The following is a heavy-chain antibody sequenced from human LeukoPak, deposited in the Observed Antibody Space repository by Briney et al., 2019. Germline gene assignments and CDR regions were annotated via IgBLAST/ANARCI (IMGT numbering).Heavy chain of an antibody. J-gene: IGHJ4*02. D-gene: IGHD6-13*01. CDR1: GGTFSSYA. V-gene: IGHV1-18*01. CDR3: ARGSDSSSWHY. CDR2: ISANNGNT. Sequence: AASVTVSCTASGGTFSSYAISWVRQAPGQGLEWMGWISANNGNTNYAQNLQGRVTMTTDTSTSTAYMELRSLRSDDTAVYYCARGSDSSSWHYWGQGTLVTVSS.